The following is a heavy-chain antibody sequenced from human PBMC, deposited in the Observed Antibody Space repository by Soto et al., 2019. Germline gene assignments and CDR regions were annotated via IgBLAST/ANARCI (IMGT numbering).Heavy chain of an antibody. CDR3: AREEGYYGSGSYSYYFDN. Sequence: QVQLVESGGGVVQPGRSLRLSCAASGFTFSGYAMHWVRQAPGKGLEWVAVILYDGSNKYNADSVKGRFTISRDNSKNTLYLQLNSLRAEDTAVYYCAREEGYYGSGSYSYYFDNWGQGTLVTVSS. J-gene: IGHJ4*02. CDR1: GFTFSGYA. CDR2: ILYDGSNK. D-gene: IGHD3-10*01. V-gene: IGHV3-30-3*01.